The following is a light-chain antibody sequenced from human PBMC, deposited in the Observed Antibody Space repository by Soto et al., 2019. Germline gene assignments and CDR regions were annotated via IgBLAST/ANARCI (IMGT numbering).Light chain of an antibody. CDR3: QQYDNWPRT. CDR1: ESLSSG. CDR2: GAS. Sequence: PGERATLSCSANESLSSGFLAWYQQKHGQAPRLLIYGASTRATGIPARFSGSGSGTEFTITISSLQSEDIGVYYCQQYDNWPRTFGQGTKVDIK. J-gene: IGKJ1*01. V-gene: IGKV3-15*01.